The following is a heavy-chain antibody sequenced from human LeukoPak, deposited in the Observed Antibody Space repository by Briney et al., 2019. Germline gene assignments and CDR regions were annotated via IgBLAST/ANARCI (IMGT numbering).Heavy chain of an antibody. CDR1: GFTFSSYG. J-gene: IGHJ3*02. CDR3: ARGGICGIHDAFDI. D-gene: IGHD1-14*01. V-gene: IGHV3-33*01. Sequence: GGSLRLSWAASGFTFSSYGMHWVRQAPGKGLEWVAVIWYDGSNKYYADSVKGRFTISRDNSKNTLYLQMNSLRAEDTAVYYCARGGICGIHDAFDIWGQGTMVTVSS. CDR2: IWYDGSNK.